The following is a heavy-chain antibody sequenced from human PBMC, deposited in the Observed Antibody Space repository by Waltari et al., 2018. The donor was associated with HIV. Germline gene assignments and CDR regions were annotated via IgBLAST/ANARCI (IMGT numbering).Heavy chain of an antibody. D-gene: IGHD3-3*01. CDR2: IYHSGST. V-gene: IGHV4-38-2*02. Sequence: QVQLQESGPGLVKPSETLSLTCTVSGYSISSGYYWGWIRQPPGKGLEWIGSIYHSGSTDCNPSRKSRVTLSVDTSKNQFSLKLSSVTAADTAVYYCARDPLNDFWSGSIKPVWGQGTTVTVSS. CDR1: GYSISSGYY. CDR3: ARDPLNDFWSGSIKPV. J-gene: IGHJ6*02.